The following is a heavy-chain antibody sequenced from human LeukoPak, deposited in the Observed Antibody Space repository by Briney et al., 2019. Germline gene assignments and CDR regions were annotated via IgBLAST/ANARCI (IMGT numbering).Heavy chain of an antibody. J-gene: IGHJ5*02. CDR3: AREEWFDP. V-gene: IGHV4-30-2*01. Sequence: SETLSLTCTVSGGSNSSSSYYWSWIRQPPEKGLEWIGYIYHSGSTYYNPSLKSRVTISVDRSKNQFSLKLSSVTAADTAVYYCAREEWFDPWGQGTLVTVSS. CDR1: GGSNSSSSYY. CDR2: IYHSGST.